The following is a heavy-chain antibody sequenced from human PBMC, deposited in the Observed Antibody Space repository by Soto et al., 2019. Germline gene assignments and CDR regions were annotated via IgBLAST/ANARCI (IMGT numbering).Heavy chain of an antibody. CDR2: INAGNGNT. D-gene: IGHD1-20*01. V-gene: IGHV1-3*01. J-gene: IGHJ4*02. Sequence: GASVKVSCKASGYTCTSYAMHWVRQAPGQRLEWMGWINAGNGNTKYSQKFQGRVTITWDTSASTAYMELSSLRSEDTAVYYCASSRRGESITGSIAYWGQGTLVTVSS. CDR1: GYTCTSYA. CDR3: ASSRRGESITGSIAY.